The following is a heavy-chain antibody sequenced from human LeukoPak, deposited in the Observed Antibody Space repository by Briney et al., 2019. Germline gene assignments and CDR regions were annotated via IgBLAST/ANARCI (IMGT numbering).Heavy chain of an antibody. CDR3: AREGGRQWLVSGALDS. CDR1: GDSVSSSRYY. D-gene: IGHD6-19*01. Sequence: SEILSLTCTVSGDSVSSSRYYWTWIRQPPGKGLEWIGYIYHGSATYNPSLESRVTLSMDTSKNQYSLKMTSVTAADTAVYYCAREGGRQWLVSGALDSWGQGTLVTVSS. CDR2: IYHGSA. J-gene: IGHJ5*01. V-gene: IGHV4-61*01.